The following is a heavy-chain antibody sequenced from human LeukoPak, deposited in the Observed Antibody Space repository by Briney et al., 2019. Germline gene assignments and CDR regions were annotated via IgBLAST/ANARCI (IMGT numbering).Heavy chain of an antibody. CDR2: ISSSSSTI. CDR1: GFTFSSYS. D-gene: IGHD2-2*01. CDR3: ARDPGYCSSTSCSG. Sequence: PGGSLRLSCAASGFTFSSYSMDWVRQAPGKGLEWVSYISSSSSTIYYADSVKGRFTISRDNAKNSLYLQMNSLRAEDTAVYYCARDPGYCSSTSCSGWGQGTLVTVSS. J-gene: IGHJ4*02. V-gene: IGHV3-48*01.